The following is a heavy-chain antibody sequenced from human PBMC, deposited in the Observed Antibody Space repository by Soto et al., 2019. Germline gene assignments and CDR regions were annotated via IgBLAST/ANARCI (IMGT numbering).Heavy chain of an antibody. Sequence: QVHLQESGPGLVKPSGTLSLTCAVSGGSISSSNCWRWVRQPPGKGLEWIGEIYHSGSTNYNLSRKSRVTISVNEFKNQFSRTLGPVTAADTAVYYCARDPRPQQPFDYWGQGTLVTVSS. D-gene: IGHD6-13*01. CDR1: GGSISSSNC. V-gene: IGHV4-4*02. J-gene: IGHJ4*02. CDR2: IYHSGST. CDR3: ARDPRPQQPFDY.